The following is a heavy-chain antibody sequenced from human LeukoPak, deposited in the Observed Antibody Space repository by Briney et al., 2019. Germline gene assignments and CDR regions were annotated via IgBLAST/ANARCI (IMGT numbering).Heavy chain of an antibody. V-gene: IGHV1-18*01. CDR2: ISAYNGNT. Sequence: GASVKVSCKASGYTFTNYGIHWVRQAPGQGLEWMGWISAYNGNTNSAQKLQGRVTMTTDTSTSTAYMELRSLRSDDTAVYYCAKDDAWLQCGNWGRGTLVTVSS. CDR1: GYTFTNYG. J-gene: IGHJ4*02. D-gene: IGHD5-24*01. CDR3: AKDDAWLQCGN.